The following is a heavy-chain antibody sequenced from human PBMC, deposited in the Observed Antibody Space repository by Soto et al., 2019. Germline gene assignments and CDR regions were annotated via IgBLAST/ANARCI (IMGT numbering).Heavy chain of an antibody. Sequence: GESLSLSCAASGFTFSNSWMHWVRQAPGKGLVWVSYINSDGSTTTYADSVKGRFTISRDNAKNTVYLQITSLTAEDTAVYYCARDRSYTTDYWGQGTLVTVSS. CDR1: GFTFSNSW. CDR3: ARDRSYTTDY. V-gene: IGHV3-74*01. CDR2: INSDGSTT. J-gene: IGHJ4*02. D-gene: IGHD1-26*01.